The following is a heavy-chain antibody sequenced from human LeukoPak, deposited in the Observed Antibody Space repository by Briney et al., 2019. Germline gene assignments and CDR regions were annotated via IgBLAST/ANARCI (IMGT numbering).Heavy chain of an antibody. Sequence: PGGSLRLSCAASGFTFSSYAMSWVRQAPGKGLEWVSAISGSGGSTYYADSVKGRFTISRDNSKNTLYLQMNSLRAEDTAVYYCAIPRGDFWRGYYHGYFDYWGQGTLVTVSS. J-gene: IGHJ4*02. CDR3: AIPRGDFWRGYYHGYFDY. CDR1: GFTFSSYA. CDR2: ISGSGGST. D-gene: IGHD3-3*01. V-gene: IGHV3-23*01.